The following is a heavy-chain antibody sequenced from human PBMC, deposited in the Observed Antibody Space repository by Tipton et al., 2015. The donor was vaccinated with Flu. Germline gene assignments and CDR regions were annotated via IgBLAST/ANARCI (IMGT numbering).Heavy chain of an antibody. CDR3: ARHDWFDP. V-gene: IGHV3-53*01. Sequence: AVSGFIVSSDYMSWVRQAPGKGLEWVSVIYSGGNTYYADSVKGRFTISRDISKNTLYLQMNSLRVEDTAVYYCARHDWFDPWGQGTLVTVSS. CDR2: IYSGGNT. CDR1: GFIVSSDY. J-gene: IGHJ5*02.